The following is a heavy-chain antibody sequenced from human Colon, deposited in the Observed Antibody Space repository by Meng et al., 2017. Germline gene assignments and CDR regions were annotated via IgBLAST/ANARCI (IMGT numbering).Heavy chain of an antibody. J-gene: IGHJ4*01. CDR1: GGSISSYD. D-gene: IGHD6-13*01. Sequence: SETLSLTCTVSGGSISSYDWNWIRQPAGKGLEWIGRIYPTGNTNYKPSLRSRVTISIDTSKNQLSLELNAVTAADTAVYYCASSAPGTRLRLQTWGQGKRVTGAS. V-gene: IGHV4-4*07. CDR3: ASSAPGTRLRLQT. CDR2: IYPTGNT.